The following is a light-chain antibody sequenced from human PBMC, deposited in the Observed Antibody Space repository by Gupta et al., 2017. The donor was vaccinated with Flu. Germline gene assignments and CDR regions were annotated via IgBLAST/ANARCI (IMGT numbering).Light chain of an antibody. CDR2: DAS. J-gene: IGKJ2*03. Sequence: EVLFTQSPATLSLSPGERATLSCRASPSVRTYVAWYQKKPGQAPRSLIYDASIRGTGIPARFSGSGSGADFTITISSLESEDFAVYYCLHRADWPPYSFGQGTKLEIK. CDR1: PSVRTY. CDR3: LHRADWPPYS. V-gene: IGKV3-11*01.